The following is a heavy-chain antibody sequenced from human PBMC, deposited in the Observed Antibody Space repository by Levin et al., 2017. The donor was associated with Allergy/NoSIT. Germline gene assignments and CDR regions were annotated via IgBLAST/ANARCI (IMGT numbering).Heavy chain of an antibody. CDR3: ASAPSPACSGGSCYFGTSY. CDR1: GGTFSSYA. J-gene: IGHJ4*02. CDR2: IIPIFGTA. D-gene: IGHD2-15*01. Sequence: GASVKVSCKASGGTFSSYAISWVRQAPGQGLEWMGGIIPIFGTANYAQKFQGRVTITADKSTSTAYMELSSLRSEDTAVYYCASAPSPACSGGSCYFGTSYWGQGTLVTVSS. V-gene: IGHV1-69*06.